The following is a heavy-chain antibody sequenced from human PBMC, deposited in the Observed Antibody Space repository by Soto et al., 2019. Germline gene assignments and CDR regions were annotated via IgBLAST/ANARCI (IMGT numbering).Heavy chain of an antibody. Sequence: SVKVSCKASGGTFSNYAITWVRQAPGQGLEWMGGIISIFGTTTFAEKFQGRVTFTADESTSTAYMELSSLRSDDTALYYCARGATYSGSYSPWEYYYYGMDVWGQGTTVTVSS. CDR2: IISIFGTT. J-gene: IGHJ6*02. D-gene: IGHD1-26*01. V-gene: IGHV1-69*13. CDR1: GGTFSNYA. CDR3: ARGATYSGSYSPWEYYYYGMDV.